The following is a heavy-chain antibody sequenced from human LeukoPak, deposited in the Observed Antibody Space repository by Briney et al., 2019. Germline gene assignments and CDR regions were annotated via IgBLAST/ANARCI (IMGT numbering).Heavy chain of an antibody. CDR1: GFTFTTYA. J-gene: IGHJ4*02. CDR3: AKSMSTAYRGFFDY. V-gene: IGHV3-23*01. Sequence: PGGSLRLSCAASGFTFTTYAMSWVRQAPGMGLEWVSSISINGGYTYYADSVKGRLSISRDNSRNTLYLQINSLRAEDTAMYYCAKSMSTAYRGFFDYWGQGTLVSVSS. D-gene: IGHD5-18*01. CDR2: ISINGGYT.